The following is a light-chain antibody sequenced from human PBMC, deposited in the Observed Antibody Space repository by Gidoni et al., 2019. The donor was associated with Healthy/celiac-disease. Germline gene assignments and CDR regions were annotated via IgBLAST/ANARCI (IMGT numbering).Light chain of an antibody. CDR3: QQYGSSSGA. CDR1: QAVSNSY. CDR2: GAS. J-gene: IGKJ1*01. Sequence: ESVLTQYPGTLSLSPGERATLSCRASQAVSNSYLAWYVQKPGQAPRLLIYGASNRATGTPDRFSGSGSGTDFTLTISRLEPEDFATYYCQQYGSSSGAFGQGTKVEIK. V-gene: IGKV3-20*01.